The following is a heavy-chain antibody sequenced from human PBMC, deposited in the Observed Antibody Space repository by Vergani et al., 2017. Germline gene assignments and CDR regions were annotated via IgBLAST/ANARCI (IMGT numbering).Heavy chain of an antibody. D-gene: IGHD6-19*01. Sequence: EVQLVESGGGVVRPGGSLRLSCAASGFTFDDYGMSWVRQAPGKGLEWVANIKQDGSEKYYVDSVKGRFTISRDNAKNSLYLQMNSLRAEDTAVYYCARATKQWLVQEDWYFDLWGRGTLVTVSS. CDR1: GFTFDDYG. CDR3: ARATKQWLVQEDWYFDL. V-gene: IGHV3-7*01. J-gene: IGHJ2*01. CDR2: IKQDGSEK.